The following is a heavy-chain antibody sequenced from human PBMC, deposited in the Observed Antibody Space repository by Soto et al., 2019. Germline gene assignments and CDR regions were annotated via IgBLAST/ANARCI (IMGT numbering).Heavy chain of an antibody. Sequence: SETLSLTCTVSGDSVGSSAAMYWAWVRQPPGKELEFIGKIYRSGSTLLNSALQRRVTLSMEPYKNQFSLNLRSVTVGDTVRYFCARANESGDYHGISIWGPGITVTVSS. CDR1: GDSVGSSAAMY. CDR3: ARANESGDYHGISI. V-gene: IGHV4-61*08. D-gene: IGHD5-12*01. J-gene: IGHJ6*02. CDR2: IYRSGST.